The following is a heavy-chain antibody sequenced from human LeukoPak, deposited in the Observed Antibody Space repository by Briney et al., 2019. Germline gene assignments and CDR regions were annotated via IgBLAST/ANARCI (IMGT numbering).Heavy chain of an antibody. Sequence: GGSLRLSCAASGFTFSSYWMSWVRQAPGKGLEWVANIKQDGSEKNYVDSVKGRFTISRDTAKNSLYLQMNSLRAEDTAVYYCAREGDDYYYYMDVWGKGTTVTVSS. CDR3: AREGDDYYYYMDV. CDR2: IKQDGSEK. V-gene: IGHV3-7*01. J-gene: IGHJ6*03. CDR1: GFTFSSYW.